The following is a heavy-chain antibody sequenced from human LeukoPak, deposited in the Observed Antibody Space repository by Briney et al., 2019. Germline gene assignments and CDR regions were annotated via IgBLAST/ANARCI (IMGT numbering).Heavy chain of an antibody. J-gene: IGHJ4*02. CDR3: ARGDIVVVPAAINFDY. CDR1: GGSFSGYY. V-gene: IGHV4-34*01. D-gene: IGHD2-2*02. CDR2: INHSGST. Sequence: SETLSLTCAVYGGSFSGYYWSWIRQPPGKGLDWIGEINHSGSTNYNPSLKSRVTISVDTSKNQFSLKLSSVTAADTAVYYCARGDIVVVPAAINFDYWGQGTLVTVSS.